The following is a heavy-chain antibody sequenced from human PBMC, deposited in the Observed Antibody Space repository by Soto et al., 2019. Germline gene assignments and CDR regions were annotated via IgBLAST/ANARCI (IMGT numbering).Heavy chain of an antibody. CDR3: ARGLSGWELPRSTFDY. J-gene: IGHJ4*02. V-gene: IGHV5-51*01. CDR2: IYPGDSDT. CDR1: GYSFTSYW. Sequence: PGESLKISCKGSGYSFTSYWIGWVRQMPGKGLEWMGIIYPGDSDTRYSPSFQGQVTISADKSISTAYLQWSSLKASDTAMYYCARGLSGWELPRSTFDYWGQGSLVTVSS. D-gene: IGHD1-26*01.